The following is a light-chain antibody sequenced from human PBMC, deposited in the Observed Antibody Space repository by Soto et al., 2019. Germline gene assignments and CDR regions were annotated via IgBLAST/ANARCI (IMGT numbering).Light chain of an antibody. Sequence: DIQMTQSPSSLSASVGDRVTISCRASQGITNYLAWYQQKPGKVPKLLIYAASTLQSGVPSRFSGSGSGTDFTLTISSLQPEDVATYYCQKYNSAPWTFGQGTRVEIK. J-gene: IGKJ1*01. CDR3: QKYNSAPWT. V-gene: IGKV1-27*01. CDR2: AAS. CDR1: QGITNY.